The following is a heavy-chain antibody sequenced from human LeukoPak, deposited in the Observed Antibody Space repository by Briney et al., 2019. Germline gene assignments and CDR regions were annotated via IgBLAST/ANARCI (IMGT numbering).Heavy chain of an antibody. Sequence: TGGSLRLSCAGSGFIFSRHSMNWVRQAPGKGLEWVSSISTSSSYIYYADSVKGRFTISRDNARNSLYLQMNSLRAEDTAVYYCARALRTVWGYYFDYWGQGTLVTVSS. V-gene: IGHV3-21*01. CDR2: ISTSSSYI. CDR3: ARALRTVWGYYFDY. D-gene: IGHD4-17*01. CDR1: GFIFSRHS. J-gene: IGHJ4*02.